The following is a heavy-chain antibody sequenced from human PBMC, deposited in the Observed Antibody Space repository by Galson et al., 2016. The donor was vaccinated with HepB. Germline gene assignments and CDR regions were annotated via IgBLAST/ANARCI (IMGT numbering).Heavy chain of an antibody. CDR2: IYPGDSDT. J-gene: IGHJ4*02. CDR3: ARRPPGSNTRYYFDD. V-gene: IGHV5-51*01. Sequence: QSGAEVTKPGESLKISCKASGYSFSSYWIGWVRQMPGKGLEWMGMIYPGDSDTRYNPSFEGQVTISADTSIDTAHLQWSSLKASDSAMYYCARRPPGSNTRYYFDDWRQGTMVTVSS. D-gene: IGHD2-15*01. CDR1: GYSFSSYW.